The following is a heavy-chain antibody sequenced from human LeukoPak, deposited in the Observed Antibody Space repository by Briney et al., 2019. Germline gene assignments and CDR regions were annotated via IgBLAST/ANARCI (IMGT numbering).Heavy chain of an antibody. Sequence: GGSLRLSCAASGFTFSDYYMSWIRRAPGKGLEWVSYISSSGSTIYYADSVKGRFTISRDNSKNSLYLQMNSLRNEDAAVYYCARESEAFDIWGRGTMVTVSS. J-gene: IGHJ3*02. CDR2: ISSSGSTI. CDR3: ARESEAFDI. V-gene: IGHV3-11*01. CDR1: GFTFSDYY.